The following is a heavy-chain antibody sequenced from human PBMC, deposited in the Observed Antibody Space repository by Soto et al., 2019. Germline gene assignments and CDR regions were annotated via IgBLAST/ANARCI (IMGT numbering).Heavy chain of an antibody. CDR2: IYYSGST. D-gene: IGHD1-7*01. J-gene: IGHJ4*02. V-gene: IGHV4-59*01. CDR1: GGSISSYY. CDR3: ARVYRGTTILYYFDY. Sequence: SGTLSLTCTVPGGSISSYYWGWVRQPPGKGLEWIGYIYYSGSTNYNPSLKSRVTISVDTSKNQFSLKLSSVTAADTAVYYCARVYRGTTILYYFDYWGQGTLVTVSS.